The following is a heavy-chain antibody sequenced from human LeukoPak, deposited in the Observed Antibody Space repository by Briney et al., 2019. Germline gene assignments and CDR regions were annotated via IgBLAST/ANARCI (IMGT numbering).Heavy chain of an antibody. Sequence: PSQTLSLTRAISGDSVSSNSATWNWIRQSPSRGLEWLGRTYYRSKWYNDYAVSVKSRITINPDTSKNQFSLQLNSVTPEDTAVYYCARDPQDIVATIWSFDPWGQGTLVTVSS. V-gene: IGHV6-1*01. D-gene: IGHD5-12*01. J-gene: IGHJ5*02. CDR1: GDSVSSNSAT. CDR3: ARDPQDIVATIWSFDP. CDR2: TYYRSKWYN.